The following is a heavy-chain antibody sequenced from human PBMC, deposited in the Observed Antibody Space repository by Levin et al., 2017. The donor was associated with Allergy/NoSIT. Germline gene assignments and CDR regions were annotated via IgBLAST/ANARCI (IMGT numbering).Heavy chain of an antibody. CDR3: TRGAAGTSMVFYYYYMDV. CDR2: IYYSGTT. V-gene: IGHV4-39*01. Sequence: SETLSLTCTVSGGSISSNTYYWGWIRQPPGKGLEWIGTIYYSGTTYYNPSLKSRVTISVDTSKNQFSLNLSSVTAADTAAYYCTRGAAGTSMVFYYYYMDVWGKGTTVTVSS. CDR1: GGSISSNTYY. D-gene: IGHD1-1*01. J-gene: IGHJ6*03.